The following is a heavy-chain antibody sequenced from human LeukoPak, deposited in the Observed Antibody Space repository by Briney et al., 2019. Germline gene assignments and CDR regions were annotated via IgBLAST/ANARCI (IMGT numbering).Heavy chain of an antibody. J-gene: IGHJ4*02. CDR2: INHSGST. CDR1: GVSFSGYY. CDR3: ARDEGSGWSYY. D-gene: IGHD6-19*01. V-gene: IGHV4-34*01. Sequence: SETLSLTCSVYGVSFSGYYWSWIRQPPGNGLEWIGEINHSGSTNYNPSLKSRVTISVDTSKNQFSLKLTSVTVADTAVYYCARDEGSGWSYYWGQGTLVTVSS.